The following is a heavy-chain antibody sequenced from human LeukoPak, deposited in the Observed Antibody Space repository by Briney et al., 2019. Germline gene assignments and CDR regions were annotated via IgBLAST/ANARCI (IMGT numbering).Heavy chain of an antibody. Sequence: SETESLTCAVSGGSISSGGYSWGWIRQPPGKGLEWIGYIYYSGSTYYNPSLKSRVTISVDTSKNQFSLKLSSVTAADTAVYHCARAGRYYYGSGSYNYWGQGTLVTVSS. CDR3: ARAGRYYYGSGSYNY. J-gene: IGHJ4*02. CDR1: GGSISSGGYS. D-gene: IGHD3-10*01. V-gene: IGHV4-30-4*07. CDR2: IYYSGST.